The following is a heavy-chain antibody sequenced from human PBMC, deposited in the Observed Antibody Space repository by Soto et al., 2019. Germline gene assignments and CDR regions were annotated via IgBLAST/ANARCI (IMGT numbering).Heavy chain of an antibody. Sequence: GGSLRLSCAASGFTFSSYAMSWVRQAPGKGLEWVSAISGSGGSTYYADSVKGRFTISRDNSKNTLYLQMNSLRAEDTAVYYCAKGGTMVRGGYYYMDVWGKGTTVTVSS. CDR3: AKGGTMVRGGYYYMDV. J-gene: IGHJ6*03. D-gene: IGHD3-10*01. CDR1: GFTFSSYA. CDR2: ISGSGGST. V-gene: IGHV3-23*01.